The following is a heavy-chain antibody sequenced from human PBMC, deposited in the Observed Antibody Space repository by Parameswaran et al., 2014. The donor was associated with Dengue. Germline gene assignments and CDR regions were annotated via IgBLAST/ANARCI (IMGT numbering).Heavy chain of an antibody. CDR2: ISSSSTYI. D-gene: IGHD3-22*01. CDR3: ARSPVVITSEFDY. Sequence: WIRQPPGKGLEWVSSISSSSTYIYYADSVKGRFTISRDNAKNSLYLQMNSLRAEDTAVYYCARSPVVITSEFDYWGQGTLVTVSS. J-gene: IGHJ4*02. V-gene: IGHV3-21*01.